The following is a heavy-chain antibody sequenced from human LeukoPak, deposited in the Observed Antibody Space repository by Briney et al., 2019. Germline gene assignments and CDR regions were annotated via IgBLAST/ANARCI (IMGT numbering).Heavy chain of an antibody. Sequence: GGSLRLSCAASGFTFSSYWMSWVRQTPGKGLEWVANIKQDGSEKYYVDSVKGRFTISRDNAKNSLYLQMNSLRAEDTAVYYCARGVYDFWSGYYLDYWGQGTLVTVSS. CDR1: GFTFSSYW. CDR2: IKQDGSEK. J-gene: IGHJ4*02. V-gene: IGHV3-7*01. D-gene: IGHD3-3*01. CDR3: ARGVYDFWSGYYLDY.